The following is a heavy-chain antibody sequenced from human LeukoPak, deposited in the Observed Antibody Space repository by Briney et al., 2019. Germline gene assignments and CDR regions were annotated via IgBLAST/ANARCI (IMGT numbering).Heavy chain of an antibody. CDR2: IYYSGSI. Sequence: SETLSLTCTVSGGSISSSSYYWGWIRQPPGKGLEWIGSIYYSGSIYYNPSLKSRVTISVDTSKNQFSLKLSSVTAADTAVYYCARSSYCGGDCYWQPLNPDYWGQGTLVTVSS. V-gene: IGHV4-39*07. CDR1: GGSISSSSYY. CDR3: ARSSYCGGDCYWQPLNPDY. J-gene: IGHJ4*02. D-gene: IGHD2-21*02.